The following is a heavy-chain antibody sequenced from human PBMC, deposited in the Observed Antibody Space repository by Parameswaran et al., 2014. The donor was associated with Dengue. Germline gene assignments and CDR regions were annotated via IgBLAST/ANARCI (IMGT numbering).Heavy chain of an antibody. J-gene: IGHJ4*02. CDR3: AKSWDVYGDGIY. D-gene: IGHD4-17*01. Sequence: WIRQPPGKGLEWVAVISYDGGNQYYADSVKGRFTISRDISKNTLYLQMNSLRPEDTAVYYCAKSWDVYGDGIYWGQGNPGHRLL. CDR2: ISYDGGNQ. V-gene: IGHV3-30*18.